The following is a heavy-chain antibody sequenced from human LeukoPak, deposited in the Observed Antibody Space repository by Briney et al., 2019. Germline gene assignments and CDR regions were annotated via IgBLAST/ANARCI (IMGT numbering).Heavy chain of an antibody. D-gene: IGHD2-8*01. CDR2: ISGSGGST. Sequence: TGGSLRLSCAASGFTFSSYAMSWVRQAQGKGLEWVSAISGSGGSTYYADSVKGRFTIARDNSKNTLYLQMNSLGAEDTAVYYCAKVGGILYYNWFDPWGQGTLVTVSS. V-gene: IGHV3-23*01. J-gene: IGHJ5*02. CDR1: GFTFSSYA. CDR3: AKVGGILYYNWFDP.